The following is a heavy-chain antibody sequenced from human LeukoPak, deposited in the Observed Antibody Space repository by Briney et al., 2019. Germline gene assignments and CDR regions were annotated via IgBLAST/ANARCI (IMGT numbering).Heavy chain of an antibody. CDR2: IGSSHNYI. CDR1: RFTFRSYS. V-gene: IGHV3-21*01. D-gene: IGHD3-10*01. Sequence: GGSLRLSCAASRFTFRSYSMNWVRQAPGKGLEWVSSIGSSHNYIYYADSVKGRFIISRDNAKNSLYLQMNSLRAEDTAVYYCARDSDYYGSGSHRDAFDIWGQGTMVTVSS. CDR3: ARDSDYYGSGSHRDAFDI. J-gene: IGHJ3*02.